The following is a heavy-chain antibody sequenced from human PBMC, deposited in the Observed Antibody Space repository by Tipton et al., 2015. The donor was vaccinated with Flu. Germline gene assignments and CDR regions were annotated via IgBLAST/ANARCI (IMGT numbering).Heavy chain of an antibody. Sequence: TLSLTCTVSGDSISTTIYYWGWVRQPPGKGLEWIGSVYYSGGAYYNPSLESRFSISVDTSKNQFSLNVNSVTAADTAVYYCVRDWSSYGSGKAGWDYFYGMDVWGQGTTVTVSS. CDR3: VRDWSSYGSGKAGWDYFYGMDV. CDR2: VYYSGGA. V-gene: IGHV4-39*07. D-gene: IGHD3-10*01. CDR1: GDSISTTIYY. J-gene: IGHJ6*02.